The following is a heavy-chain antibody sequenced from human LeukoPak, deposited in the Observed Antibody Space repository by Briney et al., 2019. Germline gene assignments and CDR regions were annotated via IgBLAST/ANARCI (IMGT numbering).Heavy chain of an antibody. J-gene: IGHJ4*02. D-gene: IGHD2-15*01. V-gene: IGHV3-48*02. CDR3: ATDRGYCSGGSCYTYYFDY. CDR1: GFTFSSYT. CDR2: ISTSSGTI. Sequence: PGGSLRLSCAASGFTFSSYTMNWVRQAPGKGLDWVTYISTSSGTIYYADSVKGRFTISRDNAKNSLYLHMNSLRDEDTAVYYCATDRGYCSGGSCYTYYFDYWGQGTPVTVSS.